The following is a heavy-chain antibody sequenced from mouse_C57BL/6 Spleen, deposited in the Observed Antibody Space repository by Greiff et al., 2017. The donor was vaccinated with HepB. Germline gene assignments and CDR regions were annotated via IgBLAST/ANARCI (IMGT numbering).Heavy chain of an antibody. Sequence: VQGVESGAELVKPGASVKISCKASGYAFSSYWMNWVKPKPGKGLEWIGQIYPGDGDTNYNGKFKGKATLTADKSSSTAYMQLSSLTSEDSAVYFCARGSLRRGGYAMDYWGQGTSVTVSS. D-gene: IGHD2-12*01. CDR3: ARGSLRRGGYAMDY. CDR2: IYPGDGDT. CDR1: GYAFSSYW. J-gene: IGHJ4*01. V-gene: IGHV1-80*01.